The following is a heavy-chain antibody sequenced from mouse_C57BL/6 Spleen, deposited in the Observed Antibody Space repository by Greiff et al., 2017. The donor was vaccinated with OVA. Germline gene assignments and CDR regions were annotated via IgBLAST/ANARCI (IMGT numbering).Heavy chain of an antibody. D-gene: IGHD1-1*01. V-gene: IGHV1-15*01. Sequence: QVQLQQSGAELVRPGASVTLSCKASGYTFTDYEMHWVKQTPVHGLEWIGAIDPETGGTAYNQKFKGKAILTADKSSSTAYMELRSLTSEDSAVYYCTKFNTTVVARDYYAMDYWGQGTSVTVSS. J-gene: IGHJ4*01. CDR2: IDPETGGT. CDR1: GYTFTDYE. CDR3: TKFNTTVVARDYYAMDY.